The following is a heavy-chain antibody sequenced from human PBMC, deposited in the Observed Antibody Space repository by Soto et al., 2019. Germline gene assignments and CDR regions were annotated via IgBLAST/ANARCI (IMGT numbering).Heavy chain of an antibody. J-gene: IGHJ5*02. CDR2: IYYTGST. D-gene: IGHD5-18*01. V-gene: IGHV4-61*03. CDR1: GASISGGTYY. CDR3: ARGAGFSYASTWFDI. Sequence: SETLSLTCTVSGASISGGTYYWTWIRQAPGKGLEWVGHIYYTGSTNYNPALNDRVTISVDTSKNHFSLQLTSVAAADTAVYYCARGAGFSYASTWFDIWGQGTLVTVS.